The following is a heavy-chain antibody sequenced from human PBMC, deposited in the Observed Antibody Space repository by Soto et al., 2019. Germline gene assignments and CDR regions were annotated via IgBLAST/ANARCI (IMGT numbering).Heavy chain of an antibody. Sequence: QVQLVQSGAEVKKPGASVTVSCKASGYTFTSYGISWVRQAPGQGLEWMGWISAYNGNTNYAQKLQGRVTMTTDTSTSTAYMELRSLRSDDTAVYYCARDAYYYDSSASFDIWGQGTMVTVSS. CDR3: ARDAYYYDSSASFDI. CDR1: GYTFTSYG. D-gene: IGHD3-22*01. J-gene: IGHJ3*02. CDR2: ISAYNGNT. V-gene: IGHV1-18*04.